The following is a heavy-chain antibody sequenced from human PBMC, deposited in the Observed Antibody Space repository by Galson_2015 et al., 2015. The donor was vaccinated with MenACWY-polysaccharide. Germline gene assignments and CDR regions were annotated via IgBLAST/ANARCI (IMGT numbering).Heavy chain of an antibody. CDR3: TRDRPLDY. D-gene: IGHD6-6*01. CDR2: INSDASIT. V-gene: IGHV3-74*03. CDR1: GLTFSNNW. Sequence: SLRLSCAASGLTFSNNWIHWVRQAPGKGLVWVSRINSDASITAYAASVKGRFTISRDDSKSIAYLQMNSLKIEDAGVYYCTRDRPLDYWGQGTLVTVSS. J-gene: IGHJ4*02.